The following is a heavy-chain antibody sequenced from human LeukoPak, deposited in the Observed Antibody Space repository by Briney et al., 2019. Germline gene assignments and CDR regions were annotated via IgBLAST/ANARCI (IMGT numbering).Heavy chain of an antibody. D-gene: IGHD1-26*01. Sequence: PGGSLRLSCAASGFTFSSYAMSWVRQAPGKGLEWVSAISGSGGSTYYADSVKSRFTISRDNSKNTLYLQMNSLRAEDTAVYYCAKDQAWSGSSYGMDVWGQGTRSPSP. CDR3: AKDQAWSGSSYGMDV. CDR1: GFTFSSYA. J-gene: IGHJ6*02. CDR2: ISGSGGST. V-gene: IGHV3-23*01.